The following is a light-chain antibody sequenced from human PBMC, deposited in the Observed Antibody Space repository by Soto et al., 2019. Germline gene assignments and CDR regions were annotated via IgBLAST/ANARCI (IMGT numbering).Light chain of an antibody. CDR2: GAS. J-gene: IGKJ1*01. V-gene: IGKV3-20*01. CDR3: QQYGSSPWT. CDR1: QSVSSSY. Sequence: EIVLTQSTGTLSLSPGERATLSCRASQSVSSSYLAWYQEKSGQAPRLLIYGASSRATGIPDRFSGSGSGTDFTLTISRLEPEDFAVYYCQQYGSSPWTFGQGTKVDIK.